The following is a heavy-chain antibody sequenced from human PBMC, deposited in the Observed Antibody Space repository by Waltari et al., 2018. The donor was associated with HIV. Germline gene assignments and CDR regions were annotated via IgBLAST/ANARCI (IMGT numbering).Heavy chain of an antibody. V-gene: IGHV3-53*01. D-gene: IGHD2-21*02. J-gene: IGHJ4*02. CDR3: ARGFGCGGDCYYFDY. CDR2: SEGGGST. CDR1: GFSVSCKY. Sequence: EVQMVESGGGLIQPGGSLRLSCEASGFSVSCKYMSWVRPAPGKGVWWVEVSEGGGSTYYADPVNGRFTSARDNAKNTLYLQMNSLRAEDTALYYCARGFGCGGDCYYFDYWGQGTLVTVSS.